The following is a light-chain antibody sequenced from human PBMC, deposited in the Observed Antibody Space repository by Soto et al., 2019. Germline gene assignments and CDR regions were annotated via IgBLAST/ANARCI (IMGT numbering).Light chain of an antibody. CDR3: GTWDSSLSAV. Sequence: QSVLTQPPSVSAAPGQTVTISCSGSSSNIGNNYVSWYQQLPGTAPKLLIYDNNKRPSGIPDRFSGSKSGTSATLGIIGLQTGDEADYYCGTWDSSLSAVFGGGTKLTVL. V-gene: IGLV1-51*01. J-gene: IGLJ2*01. CDR2: DNN. CDR1: SSNIGNNY.